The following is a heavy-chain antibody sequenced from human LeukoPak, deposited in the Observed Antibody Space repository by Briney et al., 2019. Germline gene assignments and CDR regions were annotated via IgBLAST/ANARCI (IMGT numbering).Heavy chain of an antibody. CDR3: ARRRDGYNYYFDY. V-gene: IGHV5-51*01. J-gene: IGHJ4*02. CDR1: GYSFTSYW. D-gene: IGHD5-24*01. Sequence: GESLKISCKGSGYSFTSYWIGWVRQMPGKGLEWMGIIYPRDSDTKYGPSFQGQVTISVDKSISTAYLQWSSLRASDTVMYYCARRRDGYNYYFDYWGQGTLVTVSS. CDR2: IYPRDSDT.